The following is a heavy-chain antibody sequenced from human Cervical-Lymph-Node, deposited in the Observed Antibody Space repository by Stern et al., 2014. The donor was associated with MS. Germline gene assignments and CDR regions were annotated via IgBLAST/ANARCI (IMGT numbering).Heavy chain of an antibody. V-gene: IGHV1-3*01. CDR3: ARGDGTYYYLTDY. D-gene: IGHD1-26*01. J-gene: IGHJ4*02. Sequence: VQLVQSGAEVKKPGASVKVSCKASGYTFSSYEMHWVRQAPGQRLEWMGWINAANGNTKYSQKFQGRVTITRDTSASTAYMEVSSLRSEDTAVYYCARGDGTYYYLTDYWGQGTLVTVSS. CDR2: INAANGNT. CDR1: GYTFSSYE.